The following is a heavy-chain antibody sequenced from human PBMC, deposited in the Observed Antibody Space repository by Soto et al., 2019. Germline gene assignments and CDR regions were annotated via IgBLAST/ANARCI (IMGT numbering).Heavy chain of an antibody. V-gene: IGHV4-59*01. D-gene: IGHD6-6*01. CDR1: GGSISSYY. CDR3: ARAGQYSSSSAWFDP. J-gene: IGHJ5*02. Sequence: PSETLSLTCTVSGGSISSYYWSWIRQPPGKGLEWIGYIYYSGSTNYNPSLKSRVTISVDTSKNQFSLKLSSVTAADTAVYYCARAGQYSSSSAWFDPWGQGTLVTVS. CDR2: IYYSGST.